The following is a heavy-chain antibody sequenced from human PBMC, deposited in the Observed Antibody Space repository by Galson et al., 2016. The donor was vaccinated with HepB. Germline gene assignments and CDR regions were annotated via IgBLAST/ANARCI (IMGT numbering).Heavy chain of an antibody. V-gene: IGHV4-39*01. Sequence: ETLSLPCTVSGGSISSNTYYWGWIRQPPGKGLEWIGSIYYSGSTYYNPSLKSRVTISVDTSKNQFSLKLSSVTAADTAVYYCAGPGFGLILYVFDPWGQGTLVTVSS. CDR3: AGPGFGLILYVFDP. D-gene: IGHD2-8*01. CDR1: GGSISSNTYY. J-gene: IGHJ5*02. CDR2: IYYSGST.